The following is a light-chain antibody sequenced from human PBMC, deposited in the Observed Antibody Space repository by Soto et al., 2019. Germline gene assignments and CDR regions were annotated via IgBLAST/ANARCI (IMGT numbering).Light chain of an antibody. CDR3: QQYKNWPPVT. V-gene: IGKV3-20*01. CDR1: QSVSSSY. Sequence: EIVLTQSPGTLSLSPGERATLSCRASQSVSSSYLAWYQQQPGQAPRLLIYGASSRATGIPDRFSGSGSGTDFTLTISRLEPEDFAVYYCQQYKNWPPVTFGGGTKVEI. CDR2: GAS. J-gene: IGKJ4*01.